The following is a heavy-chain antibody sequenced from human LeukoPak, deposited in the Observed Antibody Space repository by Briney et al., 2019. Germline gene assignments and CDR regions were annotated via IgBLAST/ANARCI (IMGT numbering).Heavy chain of an antibody. Sequence: LETLSLTCTVSGGSTSSYYWSWIRQPPGKGLEWIGYIYYSGSTNYNPSLKSRVTISVDTSKNQFSLKLSSVTAADTAVYYCARLAAAGTYWGQGTLVTVSS. J-gene: IGHJ4*02. CDR1: GGSTSSYY. D-gene: IGHD6-13*01. CDR3: ARLAAAGTY. CDR2: IYYSGST. V-gene: IGHV4-59*12.